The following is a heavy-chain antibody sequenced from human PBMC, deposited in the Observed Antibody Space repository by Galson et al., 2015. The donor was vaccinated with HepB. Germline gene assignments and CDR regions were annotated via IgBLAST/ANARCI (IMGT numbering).Heavy chain of an antibody. Sequence: SVKVSCKASGYSFTSYGISWVRQAPGQGLEWMGWISTYIGNTNYAQNLQDRVTMTTDTSTSTAYMELRNLRSDDTAVYYCAREATYSSSWTGFDYWGQGTPVTVSS. J-gene: IGHJ4*02. CDR2: ISTYIGNT. CDR3: AREATYSSSWTGFDY. CDR1: GYSFTSYG. D-gene: IGHD6-13*01. V-gene: IGHV1-18*01.